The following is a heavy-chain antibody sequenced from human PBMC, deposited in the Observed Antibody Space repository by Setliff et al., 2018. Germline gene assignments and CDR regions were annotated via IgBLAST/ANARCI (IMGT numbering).Heavy chain of an antibody. CDR2: IIPLFETT. CDR1: GGIFNSFS. V-gene: IGHV1-69*13. Sequence: SVKVSCKASGGIFNSFSITWVRQAPGQGLEWMGRIIPLFETTNYVEKFQGRVTITADESTSTAYMELRSLRSDDTAVYYCARARWWPLLDYYMDVWGKGTTVTVSS. J-gene: IGHJ6*03. CDR3: ARARWWPLLDYYMDV. D-gene: IGHD2-8*02.